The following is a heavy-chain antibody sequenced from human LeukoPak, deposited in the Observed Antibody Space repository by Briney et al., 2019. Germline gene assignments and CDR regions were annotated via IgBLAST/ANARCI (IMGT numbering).Heavy chain of an antibody. J-gene: IGHJ4*02. Sequence: ASVKVSCKASGGTFSSYAISWVRQAPGQGLEWMGGIIPIFGTANYAQKFQGRVTITADESTSTAYMELSSLRSEDTAVYYCARGYSGDPTFDYWGQGTLVTVSS. CDR2: IIPIFGTA. CDR3: ARGYSGDPTFDY. CDR1: GGTFSSYA. V-gene: IGHV1-69*13. D-gene: IGHD1-26*01.